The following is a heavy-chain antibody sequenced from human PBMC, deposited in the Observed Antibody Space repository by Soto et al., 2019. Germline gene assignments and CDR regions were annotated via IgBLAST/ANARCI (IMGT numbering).Heavy chain of an antibody. J-gene: IGHJ4*02. CDR3: ARESEDLTSNFDY. Sequence: GGSLRLSCAASGFTFTRYSMNWVRQAPGKGLEWVSSISSTTNYIYYADSMKGRFTVSRDNAKNSVYLEMNSLSAEDTAVYYCARESEDLTSNFDYWGQGTLVTVSS. CDR1: GFTFTRYS. CDR2: ISSTTNYI. V-gene: IGHV3-21*01.